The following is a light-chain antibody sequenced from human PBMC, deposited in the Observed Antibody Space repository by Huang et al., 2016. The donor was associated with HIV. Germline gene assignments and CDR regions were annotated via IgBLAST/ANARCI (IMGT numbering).Light chain of an antibody. V-gene: IGKV2-28*01. CDR3: MQALQTPYT. CDR2: LGS. J-gene: IGKJ2*01. CDR1: QSLVRVGGNSY. Sequence: DIVMTQSPLSLAVTPGEPASISGRSSQSLVRVGGNSYLCWYLQKPGQPPQILIYLGSNRASGVPDRFSGSGSGTDFTLKISRVEAEDVGVYHCMQALQTPYTFGQGTKLEIK.